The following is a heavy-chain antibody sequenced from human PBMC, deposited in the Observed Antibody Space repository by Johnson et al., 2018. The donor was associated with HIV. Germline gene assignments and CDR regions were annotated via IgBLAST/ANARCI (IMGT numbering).Heavy chain of an antibody. CDR1: GITVSSNY. CDR2: IFTVGDV. J-gene: IGHJ3*02. Sequence: VQLVESGGGLVQPGRSLRLSCAASGITVSSNYMSWVRQAPGKGLEWVSVIFTVGDVYYADSVKGRFTISRDNAKNTLYLQMNSLRAEDTAVYYCARVARVVVYAEDAFDIWGQGTMVTVSS. CDR3: ARVARVVVYAEDAFDI. V-gene: IGHV3-66*01. D-gene: IGHD2-8*02.